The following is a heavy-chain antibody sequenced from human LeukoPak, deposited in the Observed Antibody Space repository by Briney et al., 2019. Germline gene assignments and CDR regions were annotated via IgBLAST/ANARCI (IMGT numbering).Heavy chain of an antibody. CDR3: AGSGWSFDAFDF. J-gene: IGHJ3*01. D-gene: IGHD6-19*01. Sequence: SETLSLTCTVSGASISGYYWSWIRQPPGKGLEWIGNIHYSGGTNYSPSLKSRLTMSVDTSKNRFSLRPSSLTAADTAVYFCAGSGWSFDAFDFWGQGTMVTVSS. CDR2: IHYSGGT. CDR1: GASISGYY. V-gene: IGHV4-59*08.